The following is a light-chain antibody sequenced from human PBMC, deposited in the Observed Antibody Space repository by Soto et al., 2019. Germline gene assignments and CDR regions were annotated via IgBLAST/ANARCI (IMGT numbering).Light chain of an antibody. J-gene: IGLJ1*01. Sequence: QSALTQPASVSGSPGQSITISCTGTSSDVGGYNYVSWYQQHPGKAPKLMIYEVSNRPSGVSNRFSGSKSGNTAALTISRLQAEDEADYYSSSYTSSSKVFGTGTKRTVL. CDR2: EVS. CDR3: SSYTSSSKV. CDR1: SSDVGGYNY. V-gene: IGLV2-14*01.